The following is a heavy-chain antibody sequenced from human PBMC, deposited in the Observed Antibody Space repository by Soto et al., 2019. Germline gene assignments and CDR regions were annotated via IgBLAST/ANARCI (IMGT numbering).Heavy chain of an antibody. V-gene: IGHV4-39*01. CDR1: GGSVTNSSYY. Sequence: PSETLSLTCTVSGGSVTNSSYYWGWIRQSPGKVLEWIGSVYYRGRSYSKSSVKSRVTISVDTSKNRFSLSLNSVTASDTAVYFCVSQRTTVPTQAYFDYWGPGALVTVS. J-gene: IGHJ4*02. CDR2: VYYRGRS. CDR3: VSQRTTVPTQAYFDY. D-gene: IGHD4-17*01.